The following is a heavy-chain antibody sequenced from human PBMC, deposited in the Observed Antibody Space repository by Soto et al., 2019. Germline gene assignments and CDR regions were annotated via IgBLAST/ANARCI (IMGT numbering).Heavy chain of an antibody. V-gene: IGHV3-33*01. CDR2: IWYDGSNK. Sequence: GGSLRLSCAASGFTFSSYGMHWVRQAPGKGLEWVAVIWYDGSNKYYADSVKGRFTISRDNSKNTLYLQMNSLRAEDTAVYYCARDLSRYYDSSGCFDYRGQGTLVTVSS. CDR1: GFTFSSYG. J-gene: IGHJ4*02. D-gene: IGHD3-22*01. CDR3: ARDLSRYYDSSGCFDY.